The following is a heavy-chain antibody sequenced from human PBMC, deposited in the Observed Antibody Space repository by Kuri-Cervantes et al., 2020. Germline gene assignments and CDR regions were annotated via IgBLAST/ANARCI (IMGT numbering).Heavy chain of an antibody. J-gene: IGHJ4*02. D-gene: IGHD2-8*02. CDR3: ATVSVMGVVYDDY. CDR2: ISGSGGST. Sequence: GESLKISCGASGFTFSNYAMSWVRQAPGKGLEWVSAISGSGGSTYYADSVKGRFTISRDNAKNSLYLQMDSLRAEDTAVYHCATVSVMGVVYDDYWGQGTLVTVSS. CDR1: GFTFSNYA. V-gene: IGHV3-23*01.